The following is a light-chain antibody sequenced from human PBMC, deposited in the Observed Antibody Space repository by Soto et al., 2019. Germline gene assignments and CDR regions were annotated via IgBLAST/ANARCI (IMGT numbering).Light chain of an antibody. V-gene: IGKV1-5*01. CDR1: QSISTW. CDR2: DAS. Sequence: DIQMTQSPSTLSASVGDGVTITCRASQSISTWLAWYQQKPGKAPKLLIFDASTLESGVPSRFSGSGSGTDFTLTISSLQPDDFATYYCQQYSDSSGAFGQGTRVEIK. J-gene: IGKJ1*01. CDR3: QQYSDSSGA.